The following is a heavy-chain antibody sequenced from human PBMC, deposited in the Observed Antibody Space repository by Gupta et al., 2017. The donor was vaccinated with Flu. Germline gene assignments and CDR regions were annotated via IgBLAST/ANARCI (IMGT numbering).Heavy chain of an antibody. V-gene: IGHV4-34*02. CDR3: ARGYSSPRSYYGMDV. Sequence: QEQLQQWGAGLLKPSETLSLTCAVYGGSFSGFYWSWIRQPPGKGLEWIGEINHSGSTNYNPSLKSRVTISVDKSKNHFSLKVSSVTAADTAVYYCARGYSSPRSYYGMDVWGQGTTVTVSS. D-gene: IGHD6-13*01. J-gene: IGHJ6*02. CDR2: INHSGST. CDR1: GGSFSGFY.